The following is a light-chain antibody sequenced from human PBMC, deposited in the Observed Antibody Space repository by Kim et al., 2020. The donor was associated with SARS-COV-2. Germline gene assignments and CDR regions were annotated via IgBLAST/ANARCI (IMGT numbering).Light chain of an antibody. Sequence: ESVGDGVTITCRASQGIRNYLAWYQQKPGKAPKLLIYAATALQLGVSSRFSGSGSGTDFTLTISDLQPEDVATYYCQKYNTAPLTFGHGTKVEIK. CDR3: QKYNTAPLT. CDR1: QGIRNY. V-gene: IGKV1-27*01. J-gene: IGKJ1*01. CDR2: AAT.